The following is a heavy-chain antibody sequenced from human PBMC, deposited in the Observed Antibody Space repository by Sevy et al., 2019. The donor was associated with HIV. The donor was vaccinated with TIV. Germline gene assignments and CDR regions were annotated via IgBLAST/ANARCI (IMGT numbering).Heavy chain of an antibody. CDR2: IWYDGKNA. CDR3: ARLFSCGGDCYYLDY. CDR1: GFTFSSFG. D-gene: IGHD2-21*02. Sequence: GESLKISCAASGFTFSSFGMYWARQAPGEGLEWVAIIWYDGKNALYADSVKGRFTISRDNSKNTLYLQMNSLRAEDTAVYFCARLFSCGGDCYYLDYWGQGAPVTVSS. J-gene: IGHJ4*02. V-gene: IGHV3-33*01.